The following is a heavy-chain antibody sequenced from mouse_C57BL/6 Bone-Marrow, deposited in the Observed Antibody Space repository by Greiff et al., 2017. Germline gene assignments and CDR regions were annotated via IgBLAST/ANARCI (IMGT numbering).Heavy chain of an antibody. V-gene: IGHV1-69*01. J-gene: IGHJ1*03. Sequence: VQLQQPGAELVMPGASVKLSCKASGYTFTSYWMHWVKQRPGQGLEWIGEIDPSDSYTNYNQKFKGKSTLTVDKSSSTAYMQLSSLTSEDSAVYYGARRIYGSSYWYFDVWGTGTTVTVSS. CDR1: GYTFTSYW. D-gene: IGHD1-1*01. CDR2: IDPSDSYT. CDR3: ARRIYGSSYWYFDV.